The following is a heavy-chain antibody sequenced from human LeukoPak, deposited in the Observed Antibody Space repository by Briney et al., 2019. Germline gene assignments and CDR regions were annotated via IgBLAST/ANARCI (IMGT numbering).Heavy chain of an antibody. J-gene: IGHJ4*02. V-gene: IGHV3-30*03. D-gene: IGHD3-10*01. CDR2: LSYDGSKK. Sequence: GGSLRLSCAASGFLFSNYAMHWVRQAPGKGLEWVAVLSYDGSKKYHADSVKGRFTISRDNSKNTLYLQMNSLRAEDTAVYYCVSGSGNYYQYYFDYWGQGALLTVSS. CDR1: GFLFSNYA. CDR3: VSGSGNYYQYYFDY.